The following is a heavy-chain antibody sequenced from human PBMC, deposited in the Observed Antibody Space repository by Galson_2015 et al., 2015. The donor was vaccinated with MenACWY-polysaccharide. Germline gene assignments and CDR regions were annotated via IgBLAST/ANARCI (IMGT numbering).Heavy chain of an antibody. CDR2: IHYRGST. J-gene: IGHJ5*01. CDR3: VRASEGLGGGAHFDS. CDR1: ITSYL. D-gene: IGHD1-26*01. V-gene: IGHV4-59*01. Sequence: ITSYLWGWVRQPPGKGLEWIGNIHYRGSTYYNPSLKSRVTISRDTSKNQFSLNLSSVTAADTAVYYCVRASEGLGGGAHFDSWGQGTLVTVSS.